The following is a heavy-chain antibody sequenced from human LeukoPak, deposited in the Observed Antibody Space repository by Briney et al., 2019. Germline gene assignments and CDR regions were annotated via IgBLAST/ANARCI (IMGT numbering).Heavy chain of an antibody. J-gene: IGHJ4*02. CDR3: ARYPGQWLVRGYFDY. Sequence: PSETLSLTCTVSGGSISSSSYYWGWIRQPPGKGLEWIGSIYYSGSTYYNPSLKSRVTISVDTSKNQFSLKLSSVTAADTAVYYCARYPGQWLVRGYFDYWGQGTLVTVSS. D-gene: IGHD6-19*01. CDR2: IYYSGST. CDR1: GGSISSSSYY. V-gene: IGHV4-39*07.